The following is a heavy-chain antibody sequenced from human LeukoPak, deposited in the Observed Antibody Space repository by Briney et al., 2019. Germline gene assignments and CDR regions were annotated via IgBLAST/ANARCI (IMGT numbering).Heavy chain of an antibody. CDR2: ISSSSTYI. CDR1: GFTFSSYS. J-gene: IGHJ4*02. Sequence: GGSLRLSCAASGFTFSSYSMNWVRQAPGKGLEWVSSISSSSTYIYYADSVKGRFTISRDNAKNSLYLQMNSLKTEDTALYYCANSRTGYFHWGQGTLVTVSS. V-gene: IGHV3-21*04. D-gene: IGHD2/OR15-2a*01. CDR3: ANSRTGYFH.